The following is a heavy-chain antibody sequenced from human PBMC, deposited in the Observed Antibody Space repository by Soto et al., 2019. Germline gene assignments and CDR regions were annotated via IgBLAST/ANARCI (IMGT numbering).Heavy chain of an antibody. CDR3: AGGSWLANGLFYP. D-gene: IGHD6-19*01. Sequence: SETLSLTCTVSGGSISSYYWSWIRQPPGKGLEWIGYIYYSGSTNYNPSLKSRVTISVDTSKNQFSLKLSSVTAADTAVFYCAGGSWLANGLFYPWGQGSLVTVSS. CDR1: GGSISSYY. J-gene: IGHJ5*02. V-gene: IGHV4-59*01. CDR2: IYYSGST.